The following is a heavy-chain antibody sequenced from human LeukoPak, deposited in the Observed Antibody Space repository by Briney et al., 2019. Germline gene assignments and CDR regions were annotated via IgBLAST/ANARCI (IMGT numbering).Heavy chain of an antibody. CDR2: ISWNSGSI. J-gene: IGHJ6*03. CDR3: AKDRIAARRSGYYYYYYMDV. D-gene: IGHD6-6*01. V-gene: IGHV3-9*01. Sequence: PGRSLRLSCAASGFTFDDYAMHWVRQAPGKGLEWVSGISWNSGSIGYADSVKGRFTTSRDNAKNSLYLQMNSLRAEDTALYYCAKDRIAARRSGYYYYYYMDVWGKGTTVTVSS. CDR1: GFTFDDYA.